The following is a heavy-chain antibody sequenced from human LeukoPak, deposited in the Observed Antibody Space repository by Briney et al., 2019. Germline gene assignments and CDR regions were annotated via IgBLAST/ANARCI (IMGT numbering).Heavy chain of an antibody. Sequence: PGGSLRLSCAASGLTLSGYTMNWVRQAPGKGLEWVSSISSSTTYIYYADSLKGRFTVSRDNAKNSLYLQMNSLRVEDTAVYYCTRSAYYGPGMKGTFEIWGQGTMVTVSS. CDR3: TRSAYYGPGMKGTFEI. CDR2: ISSSTTYI. CDR1: GLTLSGYT. V-gene: IGHV3-21*01. D-gene: IGHD3-10*01. J-gene: IGHJ3*02.